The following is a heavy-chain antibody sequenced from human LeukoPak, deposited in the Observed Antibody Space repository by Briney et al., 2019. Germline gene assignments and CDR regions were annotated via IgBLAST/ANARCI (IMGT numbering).Heavy chain of an antibody. Sequence: PSETLSLTCTVSGGSISSSSYYWGWIRQPPGKGLEWIGSIYYSGSTYYNPSLKSRVTISVDTSKNQFSLKLSSVTAADTAVYYCARVPIYSSSHYYNWFDPWGQGTLVTVSS. CDR1: GGSISSSSYY. J-gene: IGHJ5*02. V-gene: IGHV4-39*07. CDR2: IYYSGST. D-gene: IGHD6-13*01. CDR3: ARVPIYSSSHYYNWFDP.